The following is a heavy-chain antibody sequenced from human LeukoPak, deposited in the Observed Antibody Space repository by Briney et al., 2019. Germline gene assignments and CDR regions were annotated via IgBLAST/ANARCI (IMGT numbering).Heavy chain of an antibody. Sequence: SWGSLRLSCVASGFTFSDYAMSWVRQAPGKGLEWVSGISDRGGSTYYADSVKGRCTIYRDNSKNTVYLQMNNLRAEETDVYFCARHDSFIPYWGQGTLVTVTS. D-gene: IGHD3-16*02. CDR2: ISDRGGST. CDR1: GFTFSDYA. V-gene: IGHV3-23*01. J-gene: IGHJ4*02. CDR3: ARHDSFIPY.